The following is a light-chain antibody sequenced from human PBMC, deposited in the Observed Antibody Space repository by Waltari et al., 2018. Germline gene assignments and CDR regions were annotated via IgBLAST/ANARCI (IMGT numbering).Light chain of an antibody. V-gene: IGKV1-33*01. CDR2: AAS. Sequence: DIHMTQSPSSLSAPVGDRVTITCQASQDIKQSLNWFHQKPGTAPEVLIFAASNSQTGAPSRFSGSGSGTDFTFTISSLQPEDMGTYYCQQYHSVPLTFGGGTTVEIK. J-gene: IGKJ4*01. CDR1: QDIKQS. CDR3: QQYHSVPLT.